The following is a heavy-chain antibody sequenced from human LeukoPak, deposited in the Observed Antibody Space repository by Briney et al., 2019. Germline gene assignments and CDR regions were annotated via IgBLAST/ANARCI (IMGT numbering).Heavy chain of an antibody. Sequence: PSETLSLTCTVSGGSISSGSYYWRWIRQPAGKRLEWIGHIYRSGSTNYNPSLKSRVTISVDTSKNQFSLKLSSVTAADTAVYYCAIGSPYAPGVLDVWGKGTTVTISS. V-gene: IGHV4-61*09. D-gene: IGHD7-27*01. CDR3: AIGSPYAPGVLDV. J-gene: IGHJ6*04. CDR2: IYRSGST. CDR1: GGSISSGSYY.